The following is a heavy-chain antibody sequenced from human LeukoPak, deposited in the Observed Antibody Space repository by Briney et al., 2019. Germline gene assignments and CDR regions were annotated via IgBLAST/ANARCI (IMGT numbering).Heavy chain of an antibody. Sequence: SETLSLTCTVSGGSISSGGYYWSWIRQHPGKTLEWIGYIYYSGSTYYNPSLKSRVSIVMDTSKNQFSLRLSSVTAADTAVYYCARNELQQHIDHWGQGTLVTVSS. CDR2: IYYSGST. D-gene: IGHD1/OR15-1a*01. V-gene: IGHV4-31*03. CDR3: ARNELQQHIDH. J-gene: IGHJ4*02. CDR1: GGSISSGGYY.